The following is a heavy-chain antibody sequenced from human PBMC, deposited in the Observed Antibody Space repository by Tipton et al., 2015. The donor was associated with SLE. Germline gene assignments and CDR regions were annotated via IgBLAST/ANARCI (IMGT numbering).Heavy chain of an antibody. J-gene: IGHJ1*01. D-gene: IGHD2-21*02. CDR3: ALTHGSAEYFQH. CDR2: IYSAGNT. CDR1: GFTVSSNY. V-gene: IGHV3-53*01. Sequence: SLRLSCAASGFTVSSNYMSWVRQAPGKGLEWVSIIYSAGNTNYADSVKGRFTISRDNSKNTLYLQMNNLRAEDTAVYYCALTHGSAEYFQHWGQGTLVTVPS.